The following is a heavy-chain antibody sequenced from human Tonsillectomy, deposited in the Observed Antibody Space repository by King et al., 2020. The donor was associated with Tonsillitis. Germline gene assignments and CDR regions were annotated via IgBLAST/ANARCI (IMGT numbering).Heavy chain of an antibody. V-gene: IGHV3-23*04. CDR1: GFTFSSYA. CDR2: VSGSGGST. CDR3: ANIIAASGRGMGY. Sequence: VQLVESGGGLVQPGGSLRVSCAASGFTFSSYAMSWVRQAPGKGLEWVSTVSGSGGSTFYADSVKGRFTISRDNSKNTLYLQMNSLRAEDTATYYCANIIAASGRGMGYWGQGTLVTVSS. D-gene: IGHD6-13*01. J-gene: IGHJ4*02.